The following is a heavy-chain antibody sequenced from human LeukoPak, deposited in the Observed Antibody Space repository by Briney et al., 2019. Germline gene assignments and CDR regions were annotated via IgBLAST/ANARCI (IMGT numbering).Heavy chain of an antibody. D-gene: IGHD6-13*01. CDR2: ISSGSSSI. Sequence: GGSLRLSCAASGFTFSTYTMNWVRQAPGKGLEWIPYISSGSSSIYYADSVKGRFTISRDNAKNSLYLQMNSLRAEDTAVYYCARNPPGGSSWYPDYWGQGTLVTVSS. CDR1: GFTFSTYT. CDR3: ARNPPGGSSWYPDY. V-gene: IGHV3-48*04. J-gene: IGHJ4*02.